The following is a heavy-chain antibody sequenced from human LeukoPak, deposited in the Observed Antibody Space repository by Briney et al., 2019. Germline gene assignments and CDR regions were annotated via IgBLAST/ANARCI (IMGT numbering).Heavy chain of an antibody. J-gene: IGHJ3*02. CDR3: ARDPAYYDISTGYYGPRAFDI. CDR1: GFTFSNFV. V-gene: IGHV3-64*04. D-gene: IGHD3-9*01. CDR2: IDTNEDMT. Sequence: GGSLRLSCVASGFTFSNFVMHWVRQSPGKGLEYVSGIDTNEDMTYYASSVKGRFTISRDNAKNSLYLQMNSLRAEDTAVYYCARDPAYYDISTGYYGPRAFDIWGQGTMVTVSS.